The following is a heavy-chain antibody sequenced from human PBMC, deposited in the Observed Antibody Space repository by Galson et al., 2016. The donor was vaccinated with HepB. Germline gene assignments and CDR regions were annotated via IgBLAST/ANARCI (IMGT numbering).Heavy chain of an antibody. Sequence: APGKGLEWVANIKQDGSEKYFVDSVKGRFTISRDNAKNSLYLQMNSLRAEDTAVYYCAKGRGGVSIHWGQGTLVTVSS. CDR3: AKGRGGVSIH. CDR2: IKQDGSEK. V-gene: IGHV3-7*01. D-gene: IGHD3-10*01. J-gene: IGHJ4*02.